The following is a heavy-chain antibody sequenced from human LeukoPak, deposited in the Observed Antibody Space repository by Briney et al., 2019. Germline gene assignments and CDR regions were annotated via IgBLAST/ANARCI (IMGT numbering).Heavy chain of an antibody. J-gene: IGHJ4*02. D-gene: IGHD2/OR15-2a*01. CDR3: ARDWFHAIDY. V-gene: IGHV3-74*01. CDR2: IRSDGSDT. CDR1: GFTFSDTW. Sequence: GGTLRLSCAASGFTFSDTWMHWVRQAPGKGLVWVSRIRSDGSDTRYAESVKGRFTISRDNAKNTLYLQMNSLRAEDTAVYYCARDWFHAIDYWGQGTLVTVSS.